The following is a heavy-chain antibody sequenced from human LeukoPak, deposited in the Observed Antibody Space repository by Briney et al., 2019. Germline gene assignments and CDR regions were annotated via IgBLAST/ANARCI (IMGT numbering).Heavy chain of an antibody. CDR1: GFTFSTYA. CDR2: ISVSGLTT. Sequence: GGSLRLSXAASGFTFSTYAMSWVHQGPGKGLEWVSTISVSGLTTYHADSVKGRFTISRDNSKNTLYLQMNTLRAEDTAVYYCAKDGYDYDSSYSYFDYWGQGTLVTVSS. CDR3: AKDGYDYDSSYSYFDY. J-gene: IGHJ4*02. V-gene: IGHV3-23*01. D-gene: IGHD3-22*01.